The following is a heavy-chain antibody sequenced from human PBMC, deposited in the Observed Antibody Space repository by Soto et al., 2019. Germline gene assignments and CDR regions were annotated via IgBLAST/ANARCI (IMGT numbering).Heavy chain of an antibody. Sequence: GGSLRLSCSASGFTFKNNDMHWVRQETGKGLEWVSSIGSAGDTYYLGSVKGRFTISRENAKNSVYLQMNSLRAGDTAVYYCARDRSVAGTGELDYWGQGTAVTVSS. CDR1: GFTFKNND. V-gene: IGHV3-13*01. D-gene: IGHD6-19*01. CDR2: IGSAGDT. CDR3: ARDRSVAGTGELDY. J-gene: IGHJ4*02.